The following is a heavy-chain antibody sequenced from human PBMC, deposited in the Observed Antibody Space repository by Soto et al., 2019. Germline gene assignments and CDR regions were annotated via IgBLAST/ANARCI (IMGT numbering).Heavy chain of an antibody. J-gene: IGHJ5*02. V-gene: IGHV3-48*01. CDR2: ISSSSSTI. D-gene: IGHD3-22*01. Sequence: GGSLRLSCAASGFTFGSYSMNWVRQAPGKGLEWVSYISSSSSTIYYADSVKGRFTISRDNSKNTLYLQMNSLRAEDTAVYYCARNGDSSDYRGWFDPWGQGTLVTVSS. CDR3: ARNGDSSDYRGWFDP. CDR1: GFTFGSYS.